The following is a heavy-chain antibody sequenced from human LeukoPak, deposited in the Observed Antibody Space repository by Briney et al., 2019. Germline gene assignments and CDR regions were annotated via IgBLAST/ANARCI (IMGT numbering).Heavy chain of an antibody. J-gene: IGHJ4*02. D-gene: IGHD1-14*01. Sequence: SGGSLRLSCAASGFTLSTSWMTWVRQAPGKGLEWVTNINRDGSQIDYMDSVKGRFTISRDSANNALYLQMNSLRAEDTAFYYCARGGLPAGFDYWGKGTLVTVSS. V-gene: IGHV3-7*01. CDR3: ARGGLPAGFDY. CDR1: GFTLSTSW. CDR2: INRDGSQI.